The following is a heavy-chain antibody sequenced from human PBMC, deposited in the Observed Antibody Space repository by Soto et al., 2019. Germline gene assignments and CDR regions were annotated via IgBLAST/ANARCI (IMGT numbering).Heavy chain of an antibody. CDR1: GGSISSGTYF. V-gene: IGHV4-31*03. D-gene: IGHD5-12*01. CDR2: FHSSGDT. CDR3: VREIRLAWPKFYFDS. J-gene: IGHJ4*02. Sequence: SETLSLTCTVSGGSISSGTYFWSWIRQHPRKGLEWIGYFHSSGDTYYNPSLKSRLTISVDTSKNQFSLKLSAVTAADTAVYYCVREIRLAWPKFYFDSWGQGTLVTAPQ.